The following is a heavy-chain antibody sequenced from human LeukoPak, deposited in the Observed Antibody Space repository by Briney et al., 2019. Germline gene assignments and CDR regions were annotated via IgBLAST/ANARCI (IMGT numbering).Heavy chain of an antibody. D-gene: IGHD3-22*01. CDR3: ARVRRGYYENDAFDI. V-gene: IGHV3-21*01. CDR1: GFTFSSYS. CDR2: ISSSSSYI. J-gene: IGHJ3*02. Sequence: PGGSLRLSCAASGFTFSSYSMNWVRQAPGKGLEWVSSISSSSSYIYYADSVKGRFTISRDNAKNSLYVQMNSLRAEDTAVYYCARVRRGYYENDAFDIWGQGTMVTVSS.